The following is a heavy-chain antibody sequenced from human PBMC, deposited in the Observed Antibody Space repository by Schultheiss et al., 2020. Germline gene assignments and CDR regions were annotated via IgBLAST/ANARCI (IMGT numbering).Heavy chain of an antibody. CDR3: ARYCSGGSCYNQIDAFDI. D-gene: IGHD2-15*01. CDR1: GGTFSSYA. CDR2: INPSGGST. V-gene: IGHV1-46*01. J-gene: IGHJ3*02. Sequence: ASVKVSCKASGGTFSSYAISWVRQAPGQGLEWMGIINPSGGSTSYAQKFQGRVTMTRDTSTSTVYMELSSLRSEDTAVYYCARYCSGGSCYNQIDAFDIWGQGTMVIVSS.